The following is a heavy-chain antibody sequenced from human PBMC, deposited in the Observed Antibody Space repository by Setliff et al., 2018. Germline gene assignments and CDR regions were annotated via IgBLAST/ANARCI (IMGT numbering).Heavy chain of an antibody. D-gene: IGHD3-3*01. CDR2: IYHRGRK. V-gene: IGHV4-59*04. CDR1: GASFSNYY. Sequence: SETLSLTCTVYGASFSNYYWGWVRQPPEERLEWIATIYHRGRKYYNPSLQSRVSVSLDTSKNHFSLRLTSMTAADTAVYYCATPGRDDLDSPFEPFDIWGQGTMVTVSS. CDR3: ATPGRDDLDSPFEPFDI. J-gene: IGHJ3*02.